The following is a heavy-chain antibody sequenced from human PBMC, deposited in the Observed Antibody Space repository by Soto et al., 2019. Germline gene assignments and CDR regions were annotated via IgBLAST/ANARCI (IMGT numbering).Heavy chain of an antibody. D-gene: IGHD2-2*02. CDR2: ISWNSGSI. V-gene: IGHV3-9*01. CDR1: GFTFDDYA. J-gene: IGHJ6*02. Sequence: HPGGSLRLSCAASGFTFDDYAMHWVRQAPGKGLEWVSGISWNSGSIGYADSVKGRFTISRDNAKNSLYLQMNSLRAEDTALYYCAKDKVRGYCSSTSCYSGMDVWGQGTTVTVSS. CDR3: AKDKVRGYCSSTSCYSGMDV.